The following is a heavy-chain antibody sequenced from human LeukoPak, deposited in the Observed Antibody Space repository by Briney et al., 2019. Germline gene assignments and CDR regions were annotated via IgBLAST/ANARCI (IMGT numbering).Heavy chain of an antibody. Sequence: TGGSLRLSCAASGFTFSNYAMHWVRQAPGKGLEWVAVISYDGTNKYYADSVKGRFTISRDNSKNTLYLQMNSLRAEDTAVYYCAKEWGRFGVRSNYFDYWGQGTLVTVSS. CDR1: GFTFSNYA. V-gene: IGHV3-30-3*01. CDR2: ISYDGTNK. CDR3: AKEWGRFGVRSNYFDY. J-gene: IGHJ4*02. D-gene: IGHD3-10*01.